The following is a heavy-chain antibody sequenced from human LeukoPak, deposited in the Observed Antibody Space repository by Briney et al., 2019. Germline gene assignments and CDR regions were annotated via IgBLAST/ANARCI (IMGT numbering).Heavy chain of an antibody. CDR1: GFTFSSYW. CDR2: ISSSGSTI. Sequence: GGSLRLSCAASGFTFSSYWMSWVRQAPGKGLEWVSYISSSGSTIYYADSVKGRFTISRDNAKNSLYLQMNSLRAEDTAVYYCARDLGVLGYCSSTSCSPLGYWGQGTLVTVSS. V-gene: IGHV3-48*04. D-gene: IGHD2-2*01. CDR3: ARDLGVLGYCSSTSCSPLGY. J-gene: IGHJ4*02.